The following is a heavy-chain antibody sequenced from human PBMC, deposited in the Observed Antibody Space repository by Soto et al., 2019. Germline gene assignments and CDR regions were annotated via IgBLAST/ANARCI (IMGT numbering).Heavy chain of an antibody. Sequence: EVQLVESGGGLVQPGGSLRLSCAASGFTFSSYEMNWVRQAPGKGLEWVSYISSSGSTMYYADSVKGRFTISRDNAGNSLYLQMNSLRAEDTAVYYCVRGITGTTSNYWGQGTLVTVSS. CDR3: VRGITGTTSNY. CDR2: ISSSGSTM. V-gene: IGHV3-48*03. CDR1: GFTFSSYE. D-gene: IGHD1-20*01. J-gene: IGHJ4*02.